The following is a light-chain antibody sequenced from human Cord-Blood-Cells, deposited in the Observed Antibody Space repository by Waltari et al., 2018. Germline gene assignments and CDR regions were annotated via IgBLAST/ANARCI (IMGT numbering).Light chain of an antibody. J-gene: IGKJ1*01. V-gene: IGKV2-28*01. Sequence: DIVMTQSPLSLPVTPGEPASISCRSSQSLLHSNGYNYLDWYLQKPGQSPQLLIYWGSNRASGVPDRFSGSGSGTDFTLKISRVEAEDVGVCYCMPALQTPRTFGQGTKVEIK. CDR2: WGS. CDR3: MPALQTPRT. CDR1: QSLLHSNGYNY.